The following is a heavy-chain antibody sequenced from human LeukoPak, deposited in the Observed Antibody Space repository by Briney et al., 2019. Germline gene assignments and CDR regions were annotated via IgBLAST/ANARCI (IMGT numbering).Heavy chain of an antibody. Sequence: GGSLRLSCAASGFTFSSYAMSWVRQAPGKGLEGVSAISGSGCSTYYADSVKGRFTISRENYKNTLYLQMKSPRAEETAVYYCAKGESSGRFGGAFDIWGQGTMVTVSS. V-gene: IGHV3-23*01. D-gene: IGHD3-22*01. CDR1: GFTFSSYA. CDR3: AKGESSGRFGGAFDI. CDR2: ISGSGCST. J-gene: IGHJ3*02.